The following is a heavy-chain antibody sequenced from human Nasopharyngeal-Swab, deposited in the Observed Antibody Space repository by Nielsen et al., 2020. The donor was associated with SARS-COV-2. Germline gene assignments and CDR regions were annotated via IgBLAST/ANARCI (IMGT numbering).Heavy chain of an antibody. Sequence: GSLRLSCAVYGGSFSGYYWSWIRQPPGKGLEWIGEINHSGSTNYNPSLKSRVTISVDTSKKQFSLKLSSVTAADTAVYYCARGTVTTLNMDNWGQGTLVTVSS. J-gene: IGHJ4*02. CDR2: INHSGST. D-gene: IGHD4-17*01. CDR1: GGSFSGYY. V-gene: IGHV4-34*01. CDR3: ARGTVTTLNMDN.